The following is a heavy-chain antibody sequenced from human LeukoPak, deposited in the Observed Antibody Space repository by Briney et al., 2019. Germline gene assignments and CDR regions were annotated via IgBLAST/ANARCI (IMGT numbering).Heavy chain of an antibody. CDR1: GFTFSSYG. Sequence: GGSLRLSCAASGFTFSSYGMHWVRQAPGKGLEWVAVIWYDGSNKYYADSVKGRLTISRDNAKNSVSLQMNSLRAADSAVYYCARDWGADIWGQGTMVTVSS. CDR3: ARDWGADI. V-gene: IGHV3-33*01. CDR2: IWYDGSNK. J-gene: IGHJ3*02. D-gene: IGHD3-16*01.